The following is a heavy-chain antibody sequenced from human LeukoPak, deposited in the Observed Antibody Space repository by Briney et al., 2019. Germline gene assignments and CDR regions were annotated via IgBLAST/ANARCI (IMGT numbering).Heavy chain of an antibody. CDR3: ASGGYCSSTSCYRPFDY. D-gene: IGHD2-2*01. J-gene: IGHJ4*02. V-gene: IGHV4-34*01. CDR2: INHSGST. CDR1: GGSFGGYY. Sequence: SETLSLTCAVYGGSFGGYYWSWIRQPPGKGLEWIGEINHSGSTNYNPSLKSRVTISVDTSKNQFSLKLSSVTAADTAVYYCASGGYCSSTSCYRPFDYWGQGTLVTVSS.